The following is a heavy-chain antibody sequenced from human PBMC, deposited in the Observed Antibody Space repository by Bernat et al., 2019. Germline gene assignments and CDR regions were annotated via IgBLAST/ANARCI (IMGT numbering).Heavy chain of an antibody. D-gene: IGHD3-10*01. CDR2: IYSGGST. CDR1: GFTVSSNY. V-gene: IGHV3-53*02. J-gene: IGHJ3*02. Sequence: EVQLVETGGGLIQPGGSLRLSCAASGFTVSSNYMSWVRQAPGKGLEWVSVIYSGGSTYYADSVKGRFTISRDNSKNTLYLQMNSLRAEDTAVYYCARDLFIIKRGLDAFDIWGQGTMVTVSS. CDR3: ARDLFIIKRGLDAFDI.